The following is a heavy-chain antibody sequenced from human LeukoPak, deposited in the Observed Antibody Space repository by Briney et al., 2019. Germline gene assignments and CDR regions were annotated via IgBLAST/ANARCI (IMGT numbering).Heavy chain of an antibody. CDR3: ATDSTTTVVSHYYYYMDV. V-gene: IGHV1-69-2*01. Sequence: ASVKVSCKASGYTFTDYYMHWVQPAPGKGLEWMGRVDPEDGETIYAEKFQGRVTITADTSTDTAYMELSSLRSEDTAVYYCATDSTTTVVSHYYYYMDVWGKGTTVTVSS. CDR1: GYTFTDYY. CDR2: VDPEDGET. J-gene: IGHJ6*03. D-gene: IGHD4-23*01.